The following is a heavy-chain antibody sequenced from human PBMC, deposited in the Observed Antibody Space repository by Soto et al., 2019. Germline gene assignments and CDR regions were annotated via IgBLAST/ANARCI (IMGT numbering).Heavy chain of an antibody. CDR2: IYYNGNT. J-gene: IGHJ4*02. D-gene: IGHD3-22*01. Sequence: QVQLQESGPGLVEPSQTLFLTCTVSGGSISRDPFYWSWIRLHPEEGLEWIGYIYYNGNTYYNPSLNSRITVSSDTSKNQFFLTLRSVSAADTAVYFCARGKFDSSGYYYDYWGQGSLVTVSS. V-gene: IGHV4-31*03. CDR3: ARGKFDSSGYYYDY. CDR1: GGSISRDPFY.